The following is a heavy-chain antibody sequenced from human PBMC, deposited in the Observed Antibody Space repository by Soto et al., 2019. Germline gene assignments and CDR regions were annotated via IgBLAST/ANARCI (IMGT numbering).Heavy chain of an antibody. CDR3: ARGGEKRGYSYGYDYYYGMDV. CDR1: GGSISSSNW. CDR2: VYHSGST. J-gene: IGHJ6*02. D-gene: IGHD5-18*01. Sequence: PSETLSLTCAVSGGSISSSNWWSWVRQPPGKGLEWIGEVYHSGSTNYNPSLKSRVTISVDKSKNQFSLKLSSVTAADTAVYYCARGGEKRGYSYGYDYYYGMDVWGQGTTVTV. V-gene: IGHV4-4*02.